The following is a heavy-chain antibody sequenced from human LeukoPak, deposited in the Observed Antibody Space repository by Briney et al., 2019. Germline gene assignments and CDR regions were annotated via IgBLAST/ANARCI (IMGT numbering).Heavy chain of an antibody. D-gene: IGHD3-22*01. CDR2: ISGSGGST. CDR1: GFTFSSYA. CDR3: AKLAAKYYYDSSGYYPDY. J-gene: IGHJ4*02. Sequence: GGSLRLSCAASGFTFSSYAMSWVRQAPGKGLEWVSAISGSGGSTYYADSVKGRFTISRDNSKNTLYLQMNSLRAEDTAVNYCAKLAAKYYYDSSGYYPDYWGQGTLVTVSS. V-gene: IGHV3-23*01.